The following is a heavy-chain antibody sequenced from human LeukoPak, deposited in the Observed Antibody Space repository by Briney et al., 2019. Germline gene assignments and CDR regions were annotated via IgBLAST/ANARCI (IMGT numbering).Heavy chain of an antibody. Sequence: SETLSLTCTVSGGSISSYYWSWIRQPPGKGLEWIGYIYYSGSPNYNPSLKSRVTISVDTSKNQFSLKLSSVTAADTAVYYCARADYYDSSGYYDYWGQGTLVTVSS. V-gene: IGHV4-59*01. CDR3: ARADYYDSSGYYDY. CDR1: GGSISSYY. D-gene: IGHD3-22*01. CDR2: IYYSGSP. J-gene: IGHJ4*02.